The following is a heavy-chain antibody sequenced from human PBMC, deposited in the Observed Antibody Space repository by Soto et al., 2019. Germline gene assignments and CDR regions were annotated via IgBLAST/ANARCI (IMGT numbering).Heavy chain of an antibody. CDR1: GYSFTSYW. V-gene: IGHV5-51*01. CDR3: ARTRSGDFWSGYSSDDAFDI. D-gene: IGHD3-3*01. CDR2: IYPGDPDT. Sequence: GESLKISCKGSGYSFTSYWIGWVRQMPGKGLEWMGIIYPGDPDTRYSPSFQGQVTISADKSISTAYLQWSSLKASDTAMYYCARTRSGDFWSGYSSDDAFDIWGQGTMVTV. J-gene: IGHJ3*02.